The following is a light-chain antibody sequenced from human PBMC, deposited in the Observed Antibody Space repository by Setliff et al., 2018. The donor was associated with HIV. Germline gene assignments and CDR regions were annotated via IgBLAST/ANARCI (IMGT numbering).Light chain of an antibody. V-gene: IGLV1-44*01. CDR1: SSNIGTNT. CDR2: SDN. J-gene: IGLJ1*01. Sequence: QSVLTQTPSASGTPGRGVTVSCSGGSSNIGTNTVNWYKQLPGTAPKLLMYSDNQRPSGVPDRFSGSKSGTSASLAISGLQSEDEADYYCATWDDSLNGRVFGTGTKVTV. CDR3: ATWDDSLNGRV.